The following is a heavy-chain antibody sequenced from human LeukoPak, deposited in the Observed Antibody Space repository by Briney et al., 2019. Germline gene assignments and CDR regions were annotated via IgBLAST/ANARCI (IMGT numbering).Heavy chain of an antibody. J-gene: IGHJ4*02. CDR1: GFTFDDYA. CDR3: AKGKYQLLPTNIDY. V-gene: IGHV3-9*01. CDR2: ISWNSGSI. Sequence: GGSLRLSCAASGFTFDDYAMHWVRQAPGKGLEWVSGISWNSGSIGYADSVKGRFTISRDNAKNSLYLQMNSLRAEDTALYYCAKGKYQLLPTNIDYWGQGTLVTVSS. D-gene: IGHD2-2*01.